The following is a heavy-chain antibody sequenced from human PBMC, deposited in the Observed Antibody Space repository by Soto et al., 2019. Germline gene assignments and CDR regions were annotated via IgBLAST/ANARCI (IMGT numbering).Heavy chain of an antibody. Sequence: ASVKVSCKASGYALTSYYMHWVRQAPGQGLEWMGIINPSGGSTSYAQKFQGRVTMTRDTSTSTVYMELSSLRSEDTAVYYCARGRQTYYYDSSGHYWGQGTLVTVSS. CDR1: GYALTSYY. CDR2: INPSGGST. CDR3: ARGRQTYYYDSSGHY. D-gene: IGHD3-22*01. V-gene: IGHV1-46*01. J-gene: IGHJ4*02.